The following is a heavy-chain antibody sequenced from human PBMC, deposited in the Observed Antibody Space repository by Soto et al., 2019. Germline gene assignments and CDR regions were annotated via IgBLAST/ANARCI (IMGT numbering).Heavy chain of an antibody. CDR2: IIPLFGTA. CDR3: ARALTGVDTAMGSYCYYGMDV. J-gene: IGHJ6*02. D-gene: IGHD5-18*01. CDR1: GGTFSSSA. V-gene: IGHV1-69*01. Sequence: QVQLVQSGAEVKKPGSSVKVSCKASGGTFSSSAISWVRQAPGQGLEWMGGIIPLFGTANYAQKFQGRVTITADESKSTAYMELSSLRSEDTDVYYCARALTGVDTAMGSYCYYGMDVWGQGTTVTVSS.